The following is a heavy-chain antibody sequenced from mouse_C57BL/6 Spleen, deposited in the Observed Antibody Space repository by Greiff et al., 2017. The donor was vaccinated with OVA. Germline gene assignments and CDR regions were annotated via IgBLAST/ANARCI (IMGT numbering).Heavy chain of an antibody. CDR1: GFTFSDYG. Sequence: DVQLVESGGGLVKPGGSLKLSCAASGFTFSDYGMHWVRQAPEKGLEWVAYISSGSSTIYYADTVKGRFTISRDNAKNTLFLQMTSLRSEDTAMYYCARALTGTTGAMDYWGQGTSVTVSS. CDR2: ISSGSSTI. D-gene: IGHD4-1*01. CDR3: ARALTGTTGAMDY. J-gene: IGHJ4*01. V-gene: IGHV5-17*01.